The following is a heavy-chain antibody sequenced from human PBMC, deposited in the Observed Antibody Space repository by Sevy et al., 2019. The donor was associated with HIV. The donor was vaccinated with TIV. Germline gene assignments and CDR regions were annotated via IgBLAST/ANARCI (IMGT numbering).Heavy chain of an antibody. CDR3: VRDGGDIVATIYYFDY. CDR2: TYYRSKWYN. Sequence: SQTLSLTCAISGDSVSSNSAAWNWIRQSPSRGLEWLGRTYYRSKWYNDYAVAVKSRITINPETSKNQFSLQLNSVTPEDTAVDYCVRDGGDIVATIYYFDYWGQGTLVTVSS. J-gene: IGHJ4*02. CDR1: GDSVSSNSAA. D-gene: IGHD5-12*01. V-gene: IGHV6-1*01.